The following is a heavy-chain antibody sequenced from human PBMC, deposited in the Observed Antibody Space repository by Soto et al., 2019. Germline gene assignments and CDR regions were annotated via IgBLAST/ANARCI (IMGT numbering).Heavy chain of an antibody. CDR1: GYSISSGYY. D-gene: IGHD6-19*01. Sequence: LSLTCAVSGYSISSGYYWGWIRQPPGKGLEWIGSIYHSGSTYYNPSLKSRVTISVDTSKNQFSLKLSSVTAADTAVYYCARDFRASSSGWYTHGAFDIWGQGTMVTVSS. V-gene: IGHV4-38-2*02. CDR2: IYHSGST. CDR3: ARDFRASSSGWYTHGAFDI. J-gene: IGHJ3*02.